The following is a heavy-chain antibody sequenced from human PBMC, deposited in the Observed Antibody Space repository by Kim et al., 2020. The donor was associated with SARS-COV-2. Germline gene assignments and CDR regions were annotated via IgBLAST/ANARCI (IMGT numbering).Heavy chain of an antibody. CDR3: ARADGGDLYYGMDV. D-gene: IGHD2-21*01. Sequence: GGSLRLSCAASGFTFSSYGMHWVRQAPGKGLEWVALIWYDGSYEYYADSAKGRFTISRDNSKKTLYLQMSSLRADDTAVYYCARADGGDLYYGMDVWGQGSTVTVSS. CDR2: IWYDGSYE. J-gene: IGHJ6*02. V-gene: IGHV3-33*01. CDR1: GFTFSSYG.